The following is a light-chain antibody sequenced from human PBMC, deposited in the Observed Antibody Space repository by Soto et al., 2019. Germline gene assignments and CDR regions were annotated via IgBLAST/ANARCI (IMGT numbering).Light chain of an antibody. CDR2: WAS. V-gene: IGKV4-1*01. Sequence: DIVMTQSQDSLAVSLGERATINYKSSQSVLNSSNNKNYLTWYQQKPGQPPKLLIYWASTRESGVPDRFSGRVSGTDYTLTISSLQAEDGAVYYCQQYSNTPLTFGQGTKLESK. CDR1: QSVLNSSNNKNY. CDR3: QQYSNTPLT. J-gene: IGKJ2*01.